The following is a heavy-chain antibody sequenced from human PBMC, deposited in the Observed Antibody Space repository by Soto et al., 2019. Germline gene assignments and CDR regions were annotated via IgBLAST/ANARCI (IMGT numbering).Heavy chain of an antibody. CDR2: ISAYNGNT. J-gene: IGHJ4*02. D-gene: IGHD6-19*01. CDR1: GYTFTSYG. Sequence: ASVKVSCKASGYTFTSYGISWVRQAPGQGLEWMGWISAYNGNTNYAQKLQGRVTMTTDTSTSTAYMELRSLRSDDTAVYYCARDWKSSGWISRILRPFDYWGQGTLVTVSS. V-gene: IGHV1-18*01. CDR3: ARDWKSSGWISRILRPFDY.